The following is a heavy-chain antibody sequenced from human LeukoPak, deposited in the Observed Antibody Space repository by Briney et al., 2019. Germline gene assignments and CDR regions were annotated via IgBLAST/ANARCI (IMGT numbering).Heavy chain of an antibody. CDR1: EFTVSRNY. D-gene: IGHD5-24*01. CDR2: IFSNGDT. J-gene: IGHJ4*02. V-gene: IGHV3-53*01. Sequence: GGSLRPSCTASEFTVSRNYMLWVRQAPGKGLEWVSLIFSNGDTHYADSVKGRFTISRDTSKNTVSLQMNSLRVEDTAMYYCTRDQMNYWGQGTLVTVPS. CDR3: TRDQMNY.